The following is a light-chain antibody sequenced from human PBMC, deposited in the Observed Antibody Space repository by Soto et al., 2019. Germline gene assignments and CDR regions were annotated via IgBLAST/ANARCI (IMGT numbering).Light chain of an antibody. V-gene: IGKV1-5*01. CDR2: DAS. J-gene: IGKJ1*01. CDR1: QNVNDY. CDR3: QQYSSNRT. Sequence: DIQMTQTPSTLSASVGDRVTINCRASQNVNDYLAWYQQKPGNSPKVLIYDASTLESGVPSRFSGSWWRREFTVTISGLQADDFATYYCQQYSSNRTFGQGKKVDIK.